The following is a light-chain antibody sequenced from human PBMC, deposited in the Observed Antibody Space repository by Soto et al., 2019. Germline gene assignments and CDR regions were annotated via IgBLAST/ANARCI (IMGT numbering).Light chain of an antibody. CDR3: TSYTRNRTYV. J-gene: IGLJ1*01. CDR2: DVT. Sequence: QSALTQPASVSGSPGQSITISCTGTGSDVGGYNYVSWYQQHPGKAPKLVIYDVTNRPSGVSNRFSGSKSGNTASLTISGLQAEDEADYYCTSYTRNRTYVFGTGTKLTVL. CDR1: GSDVGGYNY. V-gene: IGLV2-14*03.